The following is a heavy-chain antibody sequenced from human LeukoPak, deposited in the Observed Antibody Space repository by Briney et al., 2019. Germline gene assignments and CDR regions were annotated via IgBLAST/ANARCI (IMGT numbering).Heavy chain of an antibody. V-gene: IGHV3-11*01. CDR1: GFTFSDYY. CDR3: ARDLADDYYYYGMDV. CDR2: ISSSGRTI. J-gene: IGHJ6*02. Sequence: PGGSLRLSCAASGFTFSDYYMSWIRQAPGKGLEWVSYISSSGRTIYYADSVKRRFTISRDNAKNSLYLQMNSLRAEDTAVYYCARDLADDYYYYGMDVWGQGTTVTVSS.